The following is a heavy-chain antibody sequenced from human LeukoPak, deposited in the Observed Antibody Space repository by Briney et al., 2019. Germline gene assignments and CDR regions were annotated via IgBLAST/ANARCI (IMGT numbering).Heavy chain of an antibody. CDR3: ARDYDSSGYFDY. J-gene: IGHJ4*02. D-gene: IGHD3-22*01. CDR2: IYHSGST. V-gene: IGHV4-59*01. CDR1: GGSISSYY. Sequence: PSETLSLTCTVSGGSISSYYWSWIRQPPGKGLEWIGYIYHSGSTNYNLSLTSRVTISVDTSKNQFSLKLSSVTAADTAVYYCARDYDSSGYFDYWGQGTLVTVSS.